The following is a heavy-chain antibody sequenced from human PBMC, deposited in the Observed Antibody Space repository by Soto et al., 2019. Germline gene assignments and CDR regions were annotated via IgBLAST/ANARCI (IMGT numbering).Heavy chain of an antibody. V-gene: IGHV3-21*01. CDR1: GFAFRSYN. CDR3: ASATVVAGTFDF. D-gene: IGHD2-15*01. CDR2: ISSGSSNI. J-gene: IGHJ4*02. Sequence: EVQLVESGGGLVKPGGSLTLSCAGSGFAFRSYNMNWVRQPPGKGLEWVASISSGSSNIYYADSVKGRFTISRDNDNDSLYLQMDSLRAEDSAVYYCASATVVAGTFDFWGQGTLLTVSS.